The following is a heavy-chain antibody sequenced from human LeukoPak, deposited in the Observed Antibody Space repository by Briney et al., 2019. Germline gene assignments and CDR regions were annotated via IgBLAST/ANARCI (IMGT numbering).Heavy chain of an antibody. J-gene: IGHJ4*02. D-gene: IGHD1-14*01. V-gene: IGHV3-30*02. CDR1: GFTFSRHA. CDR2: IRYDGSDK. CDR3: AKWTEGPV. Sequence: PGGSLRLSCAASGFTFSRHAIHWVRQAPGKGLEWVAFIRYDGSDKHYAGSVKGRFTISRDNSKTTLYLQMNSLRADDTAVYYCAKWTEGPVWGLGTLVTVSS.